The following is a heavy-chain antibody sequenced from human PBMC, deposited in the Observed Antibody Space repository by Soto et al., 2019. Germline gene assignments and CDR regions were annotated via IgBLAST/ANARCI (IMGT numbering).Heavy chain of an antibody. CDR1: GFSLSTRGVG. CDR3: VQSRCGGDCLQSYSSHSYYGLDV. J-gene: IGHJ6*02. Sequence: SGPTVVNPPQTPTLTFPLSGFSLSTRGVGVGWIRPPPGKALEGVSLIYWDDDKRYSPSLKSRLTITKDTSKNQVVLTMTNMDPVDTATYYCVQSRCGGDCLQSYSSHSYYGLDVWGQGTSVTVSS. CDR2: IYWDDDK. V-gene: IGHV2-5*02. D-gene: IGHD2-21*02.